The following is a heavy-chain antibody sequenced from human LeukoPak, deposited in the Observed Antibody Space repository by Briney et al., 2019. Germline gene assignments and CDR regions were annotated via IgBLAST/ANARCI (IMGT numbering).Heavy chain of an antibody. Sequence: ASVKVSCKASGGTFSSYAISWVRQAPGQGLEWMAYISVYNGNTKYAQTLQGRVTMTTDTSTSTAYMELRSLRSDDTAVYYCARSGDSSGSAAFDIWGQGTMVTVSS. CDR3: ARSGDSSGSAAFDI. CDR1: GGTFSSYA. D-gene: IGHD3-22*01. J-gene: IGHJ3*02. CDR2: ISVYNGNT. V-gene: IGHV1-18*01.